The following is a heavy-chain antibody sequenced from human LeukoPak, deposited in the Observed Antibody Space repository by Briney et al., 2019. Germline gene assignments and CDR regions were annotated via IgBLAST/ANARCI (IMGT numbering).Heavy chain of an antibody. CDR1: GFTFSSYW. J-gene: IGHJ4*02. CDR3: AREDIVVVPAAMGGDY. D-gene: IGHD2-2*01. V-gene: IGHV3-7*01. Sequence: GGSLRLSCAASGFTFSSYWMSWVRQAPGKGLEWVANIKQDGSEKYYVDSVKGRFTISRDNAKNSLYLQMNSLRAEDTAVYYCAREDIVVVPAAMGGDYWGQGTLVTVSS. CDR2: IKQDGSEK.